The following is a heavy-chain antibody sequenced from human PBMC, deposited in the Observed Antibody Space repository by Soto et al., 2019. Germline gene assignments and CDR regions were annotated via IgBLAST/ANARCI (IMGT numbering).Heavy chain of an antibody. CDR3: AREAEDRTSTFDY. J-gene: IGHJ4*02. Sequence: GGSLRLSGAGSGFTFTRYSMNWVRQAPGKGLEWVSSISSTTNYIYYADSMKGRFTVSRDNAKNSVYLEMNSLSAEDTAVYYCAREAEDRTSTFDYFGQGTLVAVFS. CDR1: GFTFTRYS. V-gene: IGHV3-21*01. CDR2: ISSTTNYI.